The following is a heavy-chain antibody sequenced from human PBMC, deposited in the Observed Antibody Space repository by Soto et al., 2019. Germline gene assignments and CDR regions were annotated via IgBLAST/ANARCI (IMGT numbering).Heavy chain of an antibody. V-gene: IGHV4-31*03. J-gene: IGHJ4*02. D-gene: IGHD4-17*01. CDR1: GGSISSGGYY. CDR2: IYYSGST. CDR3: ARVGTDNYGDYLPDY. Sequence: SETLSLTCTVSGGSISSGGYYWSWIRQHPGKGLEWIGYIYYSGSTYYNPSLKSRVTISVDTSKNQFSLKLSSVTAADTAVYYCARVGTDNYGDYLPDYWGQGTLVTVSS.